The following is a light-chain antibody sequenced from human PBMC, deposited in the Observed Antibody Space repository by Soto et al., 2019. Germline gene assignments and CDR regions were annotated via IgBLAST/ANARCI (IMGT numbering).Light chain of an antibody. CDR2: AAS. CDR3: QQSLGIPYT. Sequence: DIQMTQSPSALSASVGHRVTITCRASQTISTYLNWYQQKPGKAPKLLIYAASTLQSGVPSRFSGSGSGTDFTLTISSLQPEDFATYYCQQSLGIPYTFGQGTRLEIK. J-gene: IGKJ2*01. V-gene: IGKV1-39*01. CDR1: QTISTY.